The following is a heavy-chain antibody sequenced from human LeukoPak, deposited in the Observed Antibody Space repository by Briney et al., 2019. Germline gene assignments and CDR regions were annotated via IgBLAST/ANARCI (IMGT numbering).Heavy chain of an antibody. J-gene: IGHJ4*02. CDR2: ISGSGGST. CDR1: GFTFSSYA. Sequence: GGSLRLSCAASGFTFSSYAMSWVRQAPGKGLEWVSAISGSGGSTYYADSVKGRFTISRDNSKNTLCLQMNSLRAEDTAVYYCARMGITMVRGVIGYYFDYWGQGTLVTVSS. V-gene: IGHV3-23*01. D-gene: IGHD3-10*01. CDR3: ARMGITMVRGVIGYYFDY.